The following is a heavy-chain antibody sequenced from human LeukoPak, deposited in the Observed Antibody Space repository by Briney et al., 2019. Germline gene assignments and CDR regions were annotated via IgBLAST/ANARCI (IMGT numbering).Heavy chain of an antibody. V-gene: IGHV1-69*13. J-gene: IGHJ4*02. Sequence: ASVKVSCTASGGTFSSYAISWVRQAPGQGLEWMGGIIPIFGTANYAQKFQGRVTITADESTSTAYMELSRLRSEDTAVYYCAIGRGDYSSSWYEPFDYWGQGTLVSVS. CDR1: GGTFSSYA. CDR3: AIGRGDYSSSWYEPFDY. D-gene: IGHD6-13*01. CDR2: IIPIFGTA.